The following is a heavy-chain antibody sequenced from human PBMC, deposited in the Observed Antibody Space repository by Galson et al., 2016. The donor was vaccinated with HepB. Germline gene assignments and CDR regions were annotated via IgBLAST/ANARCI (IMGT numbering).Heavy chain of an antibody. V-gene: IGHV3-15*07. CDR3: TTSVGANEFDY. Sequence: SLRLSCAGSGFTFSHAWLNWVRQAPGKGLEWVGRIKRKGDGETTDYAAPVKGRFTVSREDSKNKLYLQVNSPKTEDTAVYHCTTSVGANEFDYWGRGTLVTVSS. CDR2: IKRKGDGETT. J-gene: IGHJ4*02. D-gene: IGHD1-26*01. CDR1: GFTFSHAW.